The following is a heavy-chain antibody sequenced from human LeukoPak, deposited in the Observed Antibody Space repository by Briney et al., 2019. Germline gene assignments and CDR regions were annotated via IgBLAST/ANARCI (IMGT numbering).Heavy chain of an antibody. CDR1: GFTFSSYA. D-gene: IGHD6-13*01. V-gene: IGHV3-30-3*01. CDR2: ISYDGSNK. CDR3: ARDQNSSWYTSLVGFDY. Sequence: GGSLRLSCAASGFTFSSYAMHWVRQAPGKGLEWVAVISYDGSNKYYADSVKGRFTISRDNSKNTLYLQMNSLRAEDTAVYYCARDQNSSWYTSLVGFDYWGQGTLVTVSS. J-gene: IGHJ4*02.